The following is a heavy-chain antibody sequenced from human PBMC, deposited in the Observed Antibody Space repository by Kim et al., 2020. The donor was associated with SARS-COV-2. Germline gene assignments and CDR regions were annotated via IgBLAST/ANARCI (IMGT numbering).Heavy chain of an antibody. J-gene: IGHJ4*02. V-gene: IGHV1-46*01. CDR1: GYTFTSYY. Sequence: ASVKVSCKASGYTFTSYYMHWVRQAPGQGLEWMGIINPSGGSTSYAQKFQGRVTMTRDTSTSTVYMELSSLRSEDTAVYYCARERYRIAARPGYFDYWGQGTLVTVSS. CDR3: ARERYRIAARPGYFDY. CDR2: INPSGGST. D-gene: IGHD6-6*01.